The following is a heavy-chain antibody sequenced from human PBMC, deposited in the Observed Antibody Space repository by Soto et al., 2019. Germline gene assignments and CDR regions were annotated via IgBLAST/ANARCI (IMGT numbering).Heavy chain of an antibody. D-gene: IGHD6-19*01. Sequence: PGGSLRLSCAASGFTFSSYGMHWVRQAPGKGLEWVAVISYDGSNKYYADSVKGRFTISRDNSKNTLYLQMNSLRSDDTAVYYCAGGLSGAVAGTNFDYWGQGTLVTVSS. V-gene: IGHV3-30*03. CDR3: AGGLSGAVAGTNFDY. CDR2: ISYDGSNK. CDR1: GFTFSSYG. J-gene: IGHJ4*02.